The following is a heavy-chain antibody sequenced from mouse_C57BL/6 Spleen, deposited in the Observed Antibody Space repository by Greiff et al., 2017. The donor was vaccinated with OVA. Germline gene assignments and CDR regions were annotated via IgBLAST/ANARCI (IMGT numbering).Heavy chain of an antibody. V-gene: IGHV5-9*01. CDR3: ARQGIYYGYEAWFAY. CDR1: GFTFSSYT. D-gene: IGHD2-2*01. CDR2: ISGGGGNT. Sequence: DVKLVESGGGLVKPGGSLKLSCAASGFTFSSYTMSWVRQTPEKRLEWVATISGGGGNTYYPDSVKGRFTISRDNAKNTLYLQMSSLRSEDTALYYCARQGIYYGYEAWFAYWGQGTLVTVSA. J-gene: IGHJ3*01.